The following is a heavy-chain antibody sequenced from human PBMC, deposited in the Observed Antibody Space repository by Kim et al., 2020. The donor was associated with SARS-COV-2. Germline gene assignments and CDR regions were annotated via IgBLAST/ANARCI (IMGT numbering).Heavy chain of an antibody. V-gene: IGHV3-21*01. J-gene: IGHJ6*02. CDR1: GFTFSSYS. D-gene: IGHD3-3*01. CDR3: ARGCADFWSGYYTLPYYYGMDV. Sequence: GGSLRLSCAASGFTFSSYSMNWVRQAPGKGLEWVSSISSSSSYIYYADSVKGRFTISRDNAKNSLYLQMNSLRAEDTAVYYCARGCADFWSGYYTLPYYYGMDVWGQGTTVTVSS. CDR2: ISSSSSYI.